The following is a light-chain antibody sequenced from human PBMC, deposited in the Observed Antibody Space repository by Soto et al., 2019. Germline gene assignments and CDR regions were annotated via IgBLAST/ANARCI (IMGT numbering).Light chain of an antibody. CDR3: KSYAGSNTYV. J-gene: IGLJ1*01. Sequence: QSALTQPASVSGSPGQSITISCTGTSSDVGAYNFVSWYQHHPGRAPKLIIYEVTIRPSGVPNRFSASKSGNTASLNVSGLQAADEADYFCKSYAGSNTYVFGTGTKVTVL. CDR2: EVT. V-gene: IGLV2-14*01. CDR1: SSDVGAYNF.